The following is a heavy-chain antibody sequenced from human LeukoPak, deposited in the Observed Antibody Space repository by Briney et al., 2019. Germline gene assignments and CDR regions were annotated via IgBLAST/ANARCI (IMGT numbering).Heavy chain of an antibody. Sequence: GGSLRLSCAASGFTVSSNYMSWVRQAPGKGLEWVSVIYSGGSTYYADSVKGRFTISRHNSKNTLYLQMNSLRTEDTALYYCAKDPTTKPYYFDYWGQGTLVTVSS. CDR2: IYSGGST. D-gene: IGHD1-1*01. J-gene: IGHJ4*02. V-gene: IGHV3-53*04. CDR3: AKDPTTKPYYFDY. CDR1: GFTVSSNY.